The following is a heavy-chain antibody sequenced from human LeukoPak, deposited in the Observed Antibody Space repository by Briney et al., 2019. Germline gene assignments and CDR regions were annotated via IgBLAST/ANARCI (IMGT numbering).Heavy chain of an antibody. CDR3: ARWNYFYGMDV. CDR2: IYYSGST. CDR1: GGSISSYY. J-gene: IGHJ6*02. V-gene: IGHV4-59*01. Sequence: SETLSLSCTASGGSISSYYWSWIRQPPGKGLEWIGYIYYSGSTNYNPSLKSRVTISVDTSKNQFSLKLSSVTAADTAVYYCARWNYFYGMDVWGQGTTVTVSS.